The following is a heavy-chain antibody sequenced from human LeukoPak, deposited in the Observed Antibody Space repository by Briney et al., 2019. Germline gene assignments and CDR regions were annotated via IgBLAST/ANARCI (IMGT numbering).Heavy chain of an antibody. J-gene: IGHJ5*02. V-gene: IGHV4-34*01. D-gene: IGHD3-3*01. CDR2: INHSGST. CDR1: GGSFSGYY. CDR3: ARRGYDFWSGYYHNWFDP. Sequence: SETLSLTCAVYGGSFSGYYWSWIRQPPGKGLEWIGEINHSGSTNYNPSLKSRVTISVDTSKNQFSLKLGSVTAADTAVYYCARRGYDFWSGYYHNWFDPWGQGTLVTVSS.